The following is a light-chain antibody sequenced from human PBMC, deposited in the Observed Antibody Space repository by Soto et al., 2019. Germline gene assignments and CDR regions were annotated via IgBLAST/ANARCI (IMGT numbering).Light chain of an antibody. V-gene: IGLV2-14*01. CDR1: SSDVGGYNY. CDR3: SSYTSSSTVV. CDR2: DVS. J-gene: IGLJ2*01. Sequence: QSVLTQPASVSGSPGQSITISCTGTSSDVGGYNYVSWYQQHPGKAPKLMIDDVSNRPSGVSNRFSGSKSGNTASLTISGLQAEDAADYYCSSYTSSSTVVFGGGTKLTVL.